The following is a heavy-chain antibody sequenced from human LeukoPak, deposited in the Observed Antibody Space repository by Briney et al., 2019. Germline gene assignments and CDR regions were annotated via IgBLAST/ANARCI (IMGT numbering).Heavy chain of an antibody. J-gene: IGHJ4*02. Sequence: GGSLRLSCAASGFPFADYAMHWLRLTPGKGLEWIAVIDWSGSNTYYADSAEGRFTISRDNDQKFVYLQMNSLRPEDAALYHCAMGPSYFRSADYFRGRLDFWGQGTLVTVSS. CDR3: AMGPSYFRSADYFRGRLDF. D-gene: IGHD3-3*01. V-gene: IGHV3-43D*03. CDR1: GFPFADYA. CDR2: IDWSGSNT.